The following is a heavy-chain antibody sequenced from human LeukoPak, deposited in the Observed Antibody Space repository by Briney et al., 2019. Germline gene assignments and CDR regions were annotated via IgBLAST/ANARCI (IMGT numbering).Heavy chain of an antibody. J-gene: IGHJ4*02. Sequence: PSETLSLTCTVSGGSISSYYWSWIRQPPGKGLEWIGYIYYSGSTNYNPSLKSRVTISVDTSKNQFSLKLSSVTAADTAVYYCAAYLPYYYGSGSYYNAYYFDYWGQGTLVTVSS. CDR1: GGSISSYY. CDR2: IYYSGST. CDR3: AAYLPYYYGSGSYYNAYYFDY. V-gene: IGHV4-59*01. D-gene: IGHD3-10*01.